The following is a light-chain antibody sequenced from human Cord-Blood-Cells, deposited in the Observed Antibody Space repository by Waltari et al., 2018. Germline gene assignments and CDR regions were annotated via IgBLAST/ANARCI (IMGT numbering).Light chain of an antibody. V-gene: IGLV2-11*01. CDR3: CAYAGSDTCV. CDR1: SSDVGGYNY. CDR2: DVS. J-gene: IGLJ3*02. Sequence: QSALTQPRSVSGSPGQSVTISCTGTSSDVGGYNYVSWYQQHPGKAPKLMSYDVSKRPSGVPDRCAGSKSVNTASLSISGVRAEDEVGDYCCAYAGSDTCVFGGGTKLTNL.